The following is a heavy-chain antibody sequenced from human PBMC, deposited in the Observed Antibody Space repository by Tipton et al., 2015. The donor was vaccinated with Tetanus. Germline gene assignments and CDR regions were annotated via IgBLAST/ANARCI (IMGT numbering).Heavy chain of an antibody. V-gene: IGHV3-30-3*01. CDR2: ISSNGDNK. CDR3: ASGRTLDY. J-gene: IGHJ4*02. CDR1: GFAFSDYS. Sequence: LSLTCAASGFAFSDYSIFWVRQAPGKGLEWVAVISSNGDNKYYADSVKGRFTISRDNAKNSLYLQINSLRAEDAALYYCASGRTLDYWGQGTLVTVSS.